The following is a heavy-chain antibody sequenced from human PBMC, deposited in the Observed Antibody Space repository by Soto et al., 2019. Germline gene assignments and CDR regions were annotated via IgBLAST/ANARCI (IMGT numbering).Heavy chain of an antibody. CDR3: GTSVEPATPSAFDI. V-gene: IGHV5-51*01. Sequence: GESLKISCQGSGYTFTNYWIGWVRQVPGKGLEWMGIIYPGDSDTRYSPSFQGQVNISADKSISTAYLQWSSLKASDTAMYYCGTSVEPATPSAFDIWGQGTMVT. CDR2: IYPGDSDT. CDR1: GYTFTNYW. D-gene: IGHD2-15*01. J-gene: IGHJ3*02.